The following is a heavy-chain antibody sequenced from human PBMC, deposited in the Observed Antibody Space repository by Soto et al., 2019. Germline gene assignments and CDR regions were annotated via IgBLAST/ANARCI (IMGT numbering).Heavy chain of an antibody. CDR1: GFTFTTYW. CDR3: ARELTGDNTY. V-gene: IGHV3-74*01. D-gene: IGHD2-21*02. CDR2: INSDGSTT. Sequence: EVQLVESGGDLVQPGGSLRLSCAASGFTFTTYWMHWVRQAPGEGLVWVSRINSDGSTTNYADSVKGRFTISRDNAKNTLYLQMNSLRADDTAVYYCARELTGDNTYWGQGTLVTVSS. J-gene: IGHJ4*02.